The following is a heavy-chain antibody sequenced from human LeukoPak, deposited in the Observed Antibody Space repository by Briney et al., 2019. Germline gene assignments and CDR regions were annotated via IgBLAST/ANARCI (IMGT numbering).Heavy chain of an antibody. CDR2: ISYDGSNK. V-gene: IGHV3-30*07. CDR3: AKDQIGSDIVATIDY. Sequence: GGSLRLSCAVSGFTFTSYAMHWVRQAPGKGLEWVGVISYDGSNKYYADSVKGRFTISRDNSKTTLYLQMNSLRAEDTAVYYCAKDQIGSDIVATIDYWGQGTLVTVSS. J-gene: IGHJ4*02. D-gene: IGHD5-12*01. CDR1: GFTFTSYA.